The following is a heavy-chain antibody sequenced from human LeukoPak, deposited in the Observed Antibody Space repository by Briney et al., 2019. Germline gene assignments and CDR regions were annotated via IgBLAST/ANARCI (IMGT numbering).Heavy chain of an antibody. V-gene: IGHV3-7*01. Sequence: GGSLRLSCAASGFTFSSYWMSWVRQASGKGLEWVANIKQDGSEKYYVDSVKGRFTISRDNAKNSLYLQMNSLGAEDTAVYYCARSHLRDYFDYWGQGTLVTVSS. CDR2: IKQDGSEK. CDR3: ARSHLRDYFDY. CDR1: GFTFSSYW. J-gene: IGHJ4*02.